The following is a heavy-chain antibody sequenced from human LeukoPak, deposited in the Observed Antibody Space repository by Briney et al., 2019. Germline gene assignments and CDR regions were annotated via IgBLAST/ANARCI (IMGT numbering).Heavy chain of an antibody. D-gene: IGHD3-16*02. Sequence: GGSLRLSCAASGFTFSNAWMSWVRQAPGKGLEWVGRIKSKTDGGTTDYAAPVKGRFTISRDDSKNTLYLQMNSLKTEDTAVYCCTTDTPPSGMITFGGVIVWGQGTLVTVSS. CDR1: GFTFSNAW. J-gene: IGHJ4*02. CDR2: IKSKTDGGTT. CDR3: TTDTPPSGMITFGGVIV. V-gene: IGHV3-15*01.